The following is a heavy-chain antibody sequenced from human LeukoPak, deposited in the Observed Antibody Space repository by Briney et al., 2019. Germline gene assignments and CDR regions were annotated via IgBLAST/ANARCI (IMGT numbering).Heavy chain of an antibody. CDR1: GYTFTSYY. Sequence: RASVKVSCKASGYTFTSYYMHWVRQAPGQGLEWMGIINPSGGSTSYAQKFRGRVTMTRDMSTSTVYMELSSLRSEDTAVYYCARGGEPATYYYDSASDYWGQGTLVTVSS. CDR2: INPSGGST. CDR3: ARGGEPATYYYDSASDY. J-gene: IGHJ4*02. V-gene: IGHV1-46*01. D-gene: IGHD3-22*01.